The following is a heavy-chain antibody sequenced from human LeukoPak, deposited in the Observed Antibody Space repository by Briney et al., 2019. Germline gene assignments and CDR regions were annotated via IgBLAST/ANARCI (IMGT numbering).Heavy chain of an antibody. Sequence: GGSLRLSCAASGFTFSSSSMNWVRQAPGKGLEWVSYISSSSNYTNYADSVKGRFTISRDNAKNSLYLQMNSLTAEDTAVYYCARQGNNWFDPWGQGTLVTVSS. CDR1: GFTFSSSS. V-gene: IGHV3-21*05. CDR3: ARQGNNWFDP. CDR2: ISSSSNYT. J-gene: IGHJ5*02.